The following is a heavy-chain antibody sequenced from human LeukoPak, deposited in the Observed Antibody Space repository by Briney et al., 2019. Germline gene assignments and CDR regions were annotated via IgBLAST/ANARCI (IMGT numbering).Heavy chain of an antibody. D-gene: IGHD6-19*01. Sequence: SETLSLTCTVSGGPISSSSYYWGWIRQPPGKGLEWIGSIYYSGSTYYNPSLKSRVTISVDTSKNQFSLKLSSVTAADTAVYYCARDYIGSGWYDSGAFDIWGKGTTVTISS. CDR2: IYYSGST. V-gene: IGHV4-39*07. CDR3: ARDYIGSGWYDSGAFDI. CDR1: GGPISSSSYY. J-gene: IGHJ6*04.